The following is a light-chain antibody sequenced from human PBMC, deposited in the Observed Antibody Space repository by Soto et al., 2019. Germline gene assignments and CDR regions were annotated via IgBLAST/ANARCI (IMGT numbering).Light chain of an antibody. J-gene: IGKJ1*01. CDR3: QQYGSSLTWT. Sequence: EIVLTQSPGTLSLSPGERATLSCRAIQSVSSSYLAWYQKKPGQAPRLLIYGASSRATGIPDRFSGSGSGTDFTLTISRLETEDFAVYYCQQYGSSLTWTFGQGTKVDIK. CDR2: GAS. CDR1: QSVSSSY. V-gene: IGKV3-20*01.